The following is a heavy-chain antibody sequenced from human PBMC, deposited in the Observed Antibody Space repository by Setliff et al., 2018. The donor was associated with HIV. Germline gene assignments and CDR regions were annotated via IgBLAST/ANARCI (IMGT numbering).Heavy chain of an antibody. J-gene: IGHJ4*02. Sequence: GASVKVSCKASGYIFTNYYVHWVRQAPGQGLEWMGIINPGGGTTSYPRKFRDKVTLTRDTSTSTVYMELTYLTSEDTAVYDCARAPPYRTGWGLDYWGQGTLVTVSS. D-gene: IGHD6-19*01. CDR1: GYIFTNYY. CDR2: INPGGGTT. V-gene: IGHV1-46*01. CDR3: ARAPPYRTGWGLDY.